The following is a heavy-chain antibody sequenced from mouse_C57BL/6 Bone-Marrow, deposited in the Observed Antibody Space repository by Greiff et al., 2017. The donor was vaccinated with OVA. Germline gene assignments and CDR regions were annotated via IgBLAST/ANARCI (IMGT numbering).Heavy chain of an antibody. CDR2: ISSGSSTI. CDR3: ARRISWGYFDV. CDR1: GFTFSDYG. J-gene: IGHJ1*03. Sequence: EVNVVESGGGLVKPGGSLKLSCAASGFTFSDYGMHWVRQAPEKGLEWVAYISSGSSTIYYADTVKGRFTISRDNAKNTLFLQMTSLRSEDTAMYYCARRISWGYFDVWGTGTTVTVSS. V-gene: IGHV5-17*01. D-gene: IGHD2-12*01.